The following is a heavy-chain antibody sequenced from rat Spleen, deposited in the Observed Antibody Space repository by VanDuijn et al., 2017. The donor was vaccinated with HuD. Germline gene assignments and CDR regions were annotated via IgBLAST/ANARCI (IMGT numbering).Heavy chain of an antibody. J-gene: IGHJ2*01. Sequence: QVQMKETGPGLVQTTQTLSVTCTVSGFSLTSYGVHWVRQAPGKGLEWMGIIWGDGSTNYNSALKSRLSISRHTSKSQVFLTMNSLQTDDTAVYYCAELTGSYWGQGVMVTVSS. CDR3: AELTGSY. CDR2: IWGDGST. V-gene: IGHV2-77*01. D-gene: IGHD5-1*01. CDR1: GFSLTSYG.